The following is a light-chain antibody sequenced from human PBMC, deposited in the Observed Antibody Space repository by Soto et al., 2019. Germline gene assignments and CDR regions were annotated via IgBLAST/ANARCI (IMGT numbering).Light chain of an antibody. CDR2: EDT. J-gene: IGLJ2*01. CDR3: QSYDDNNVI. CDR1: SGSLASNY. V-gene: IGLV6-57*02. Sequence: NFILTQPHSVSASPGKTVTISCTGRSGSLASNYVQWYQQRPGSAPTIVIYEDTQRPSGVPDRFSGSIDGSSNSASLTISGLRTEDEADYYCQSYDDNNVIFGGGTKLTVL.